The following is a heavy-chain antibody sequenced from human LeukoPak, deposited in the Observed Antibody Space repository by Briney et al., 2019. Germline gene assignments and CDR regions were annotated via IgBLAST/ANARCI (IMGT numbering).Heavy chain of an antibody. J-gene: IGHJ4*02. V-gene: IGHV1-18*01. CDR3: ARDPPIAAAVLSFDY. Sequence: ASVKVSCKASGYTFTSYGISWVRQAPGQGLEWMGWISAYNGNTNYAQKLQGRVTMTTDTSTSTAYMELRSLRSDDTAVYYCARDPPIAAAVLSFDYWGQGTLVTVSS. CDR2: ISAYNGNT. D-gene: IGHD6-13*01. CDR1: GYTFTSYG.